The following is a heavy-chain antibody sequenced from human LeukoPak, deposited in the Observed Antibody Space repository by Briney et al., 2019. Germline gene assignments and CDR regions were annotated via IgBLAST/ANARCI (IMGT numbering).Heavy chain of an antibody. V-gene: IGHV4-39*07. J-gene: IGHJ4*02. CDR3: ARDRGAFGYYDSSGYYYFDY. CDR2: IYYSGST. Sequence: PSETLSLTCTVSGGSISSSSYYWGWIRQPPGKGLEWIGSIYYSGSTYYNPSLKSRVTISVDTSKNQFSLKLSSVTAADTAVYYCARDRGAFGYYDSSGYYYFDYWGQGTLVTVSS. D-gene: IGHD3-22*01. CDR1: GGSISSSSYY.